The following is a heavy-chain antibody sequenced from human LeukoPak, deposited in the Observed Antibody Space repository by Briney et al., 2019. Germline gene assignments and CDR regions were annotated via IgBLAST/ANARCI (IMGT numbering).Heavy chain of an antibody. V-gene: IGHV1-46*01. CDR1: GYTFTSYY. CDR3: ARDNTSTGPFDY. J-gene: IGHJ4*02. D-gene: IGHD1-1*01. Sequence: ASVKVSCKASGYTFTSYYMHWVRQAPGQGLEWMGVINLSGGTTNYAQKFRGRLTMTRDTSTSTVYMELSSLRSEDTAVYCCARDNTSTGPFDYWGQGTLVTVSS. CDR2: INLSGGTT.